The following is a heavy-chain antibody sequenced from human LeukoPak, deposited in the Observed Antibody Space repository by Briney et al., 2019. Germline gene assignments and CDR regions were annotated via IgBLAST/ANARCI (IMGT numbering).Heavy chain of an antibody. Sequence: ASVKVSCKASGGTFSSYAISWVRQAPGQGLEWMGRIIPILGIANYAQKFQGRVTITADKSTSTAYMELSSLRSEDTAVYYCARGAAGSIAVAGIKWFDPWGQGTLVTVSS. V-gene: IGHV1-69*04. J-gene: IGHJ5*02. D-gene: IGHD6-19*01. CDR3: ARGAAGSIAVAGIKWFDP. CDR1: GGTFSSYA. CDR2: IIPILGIA.